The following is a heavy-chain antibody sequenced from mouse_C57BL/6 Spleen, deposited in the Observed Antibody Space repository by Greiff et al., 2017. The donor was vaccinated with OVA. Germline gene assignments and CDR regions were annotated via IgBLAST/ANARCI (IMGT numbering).Heavy chain of an antibody. Sequence: VQRVESGPELVKPGASVKISCKASGYAFSSSWMNWVKQRPGKGLEWIGRIYPGDGDTNYNGKFKGKATLTADKSSSTAYMQLSSLTSEDSAVYFCARGLWLRDYWGQGTTLTVSS. CDR1: GYAFSSSW. CDR3: ARGLWLRDY. CDR2: IYPGDGDT. V-gene: IGHV1-82*01. J-gene: IGHJ2*01. D-gene: IGHD2-2*01.